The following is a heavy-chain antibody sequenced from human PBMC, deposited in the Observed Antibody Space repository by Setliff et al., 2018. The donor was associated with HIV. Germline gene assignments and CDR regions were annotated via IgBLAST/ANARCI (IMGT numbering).Heavy chain of an antibody. V-gene: IGHV4-34*01. J-gene: IGHJ3*02. Sequence: SETLSLTCAVYGGSFSGYYWSWIRQPPGKGLEWIGEISHSGSTNYNPSLKSRVTISVDTSKNQFSLKLSSVTAADTAVYYCARVVVSGYDDAFDIWGQGTMVTVSS. D-gene: IGHD1-1*01. CDR3: ARVVVSGYDDAFDI. CDR2: ISHSGST. CDR1: GGSFSGYY.